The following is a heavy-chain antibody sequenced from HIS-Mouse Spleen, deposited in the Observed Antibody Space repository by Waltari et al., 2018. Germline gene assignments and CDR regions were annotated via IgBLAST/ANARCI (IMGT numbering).Heavy chain of an antibody. CDR3: AREIPYSSSWYDWYFDL. V-gene: IGHV4-39*07. CDR2: IYYSVST. CDR1: GGSLSSSSYY. Sequence: QLQLQESGPGLVKPSETLSLTCTVPGGSLSSSSYYWGWIRQPPGKGLGWIGSIYYSVSTYYNTSLKSRVTISVDTSKNQFSLKLSSVTAADTAVYYCAREIPYSSSWYDWYFDLWGRGTLVTVSS. J-gene: IGHJ2*01. D-gene: IGHD6-13*01.